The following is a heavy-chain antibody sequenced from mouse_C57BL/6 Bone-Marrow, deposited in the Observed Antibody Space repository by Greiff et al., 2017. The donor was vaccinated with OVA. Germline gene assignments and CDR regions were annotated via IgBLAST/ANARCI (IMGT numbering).Heavy chain of an antibody. CDR3: TSFAY. V-gene: IGHV1-69*01. Sequence: VQLQQPGAELVMPGASVKLSCKASGYTFTSYWMHWVKQRPGQGLEWIGEIDPSDSYTNYNQKFKGKAILTADKSSSTAYMELRSLTSEDSAVYYCTSFAYWGQGTLVTVSA. CDR2: IDPSDSYT. CDR1: GYTFTSYW. J-gene: IGHJ3*01.